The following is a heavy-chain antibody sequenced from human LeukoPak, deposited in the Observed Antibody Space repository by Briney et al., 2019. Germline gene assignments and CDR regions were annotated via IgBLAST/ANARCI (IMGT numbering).Heavy chain of an antibody. CDR1: GFTFNTHA. CDR2: ISDTGEHT. CDR3: AKGGLRFGYSFGD. Sequence: GGSLKLSCAPSGFTFNTHALSWARQPPGRGLEWVASISDTGEHTFSAVSVGGRLAISRDNSKNTVSLPMSRLRAEDTTLYCCAKGGLRFGYSFGDWGQGTLVTVSS. V-gene: IGHV3-23*01. D-gene: IGHD3-16*01. J-gene: IGHJ4*02.